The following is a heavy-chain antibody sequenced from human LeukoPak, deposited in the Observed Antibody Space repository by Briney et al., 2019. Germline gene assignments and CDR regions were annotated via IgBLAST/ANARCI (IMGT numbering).Heavy chain of an antibody. CDR3: ARGRTGIAVAGTGIYYYYGMDV. CDR1: GGSVSSGSYY. V-gene: IGHV4-61*01. D-gene: IGHD6-19*01. CDR2: IYYSGST. Sequence: PSETLSLTCTVSGGSVSSGSYYWSWIRQPPEKGLEWIGYIYYSGSTNYNPSLKSRVTISVDTSKNQFSLKLSSVTAADTAVYYCARGRTGIAVAGTGIYYYYGMDVWGQGTTVTVSS. J-gene: IGHJ6*02.